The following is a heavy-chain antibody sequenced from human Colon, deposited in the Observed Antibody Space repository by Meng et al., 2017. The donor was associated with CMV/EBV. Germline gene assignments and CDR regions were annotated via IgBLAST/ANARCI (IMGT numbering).Heavy chain of an antibody. J-gene: IGHJ4*02. Sequence: SETLSLTCSVSGGSISSSKWWSWVRQSPEKGLEWIGEIFNGESTNYSPSLKNRVTISVDKSKNQFSLILNSVTAADTAVYYCARDGVQGVADYWGQGTLVTVSS. CDR3: ARDGVQGVADY. V-gene: IGHV4-4*02. CDR2: IFNGEST. D-gene: IGHD6-13*01. CDR1: GGSISSSKW.